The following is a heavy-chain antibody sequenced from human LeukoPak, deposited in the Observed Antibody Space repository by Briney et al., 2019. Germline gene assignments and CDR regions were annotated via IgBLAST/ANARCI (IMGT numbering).Heavy chain of an antibody. CDR2: FSAYNGDT. V-gene: IGHV1-18*01. D-gene: IGHD2-2*02. Sequence: ASVKVSCKASGYTFTSYGISWVRQAPGQGLEWMGWFSAYNGDTNYAQKLQGRVTMTTDTSTSTAYMELRSLRSDDTAVYYCARDSPCSSTSCYTAYYYGMDVWGQGTTVTVSS. CDR3: ARDSPCSSTSCYTAYYYGMDV. J-gene: IGHJ6*02. CDR1: GYTFTSYG.